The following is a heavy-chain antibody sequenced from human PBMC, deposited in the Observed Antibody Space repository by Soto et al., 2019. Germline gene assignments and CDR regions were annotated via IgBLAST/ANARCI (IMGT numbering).Heavy chain of an antibody. CDR1: GGSISSGGYS. V-gene: IGHV4-61*08. D-gene: IGHD5-12*01. J-gene: IGHJ4*02. CDR3: AREGNLGRWLQPLDF. Sequence: SETLSLTCTVSGGSISSGGYSWSWVRQPPGKGLEWIGNIHYNGNTKYNPSLKSRVSMSVDTSKNQFSLRLISVTAADTAKYFCAREGNLGRWLQPLDFWGQGTLVTVSS. CDR2: IHYNGNT.